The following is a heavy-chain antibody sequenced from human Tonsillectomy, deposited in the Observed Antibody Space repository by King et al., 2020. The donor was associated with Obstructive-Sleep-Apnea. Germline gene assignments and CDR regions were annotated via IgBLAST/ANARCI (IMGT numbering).Heavy chain of an antibody. CDR3: ARLRYDSNGYYYGDY. Sequence: LVESGAEVKKPGESLRISCKGSVYSFTNYWITWVRQMPGKGLEWMGRIDPSDSYTNYSPSFQGHVTISADKSISTAYLQWSSLKASDTAMYYCARLRYDSNGYYYGDYWGQGTLVTVSS. CDR2: IDPSDSYT. CDR1: VYSFTNYW. D-gene: IGHD3-22*01. J-gene: IGHJ4*02. V-gene: IGHV5-10-1*01.